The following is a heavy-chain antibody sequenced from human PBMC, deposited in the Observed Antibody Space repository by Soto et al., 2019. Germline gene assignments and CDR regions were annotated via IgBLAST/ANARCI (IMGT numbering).Heavy chain of an antibody. CDR1: GYTFTSYG. J-gene: IGHJ6*04. CDR2: ISAYSGNT. D-gene: IGHD2-15*01. Sequence: GASVKVSCKASGYTFTSYGISWVRQAPGQGLEWMGWISAYSGNTGYAQKFQGRVTTTRNTSISTAYMELSSLRSEDTAVYYCARGDIVVPRMDVWGKGTTVTVSS. CDR3: ARGDIVVPRMDV. V-gene: IGHV1-8*02.